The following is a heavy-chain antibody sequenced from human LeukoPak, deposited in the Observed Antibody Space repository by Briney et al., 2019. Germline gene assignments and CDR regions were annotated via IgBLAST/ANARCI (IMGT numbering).Heavy chain of an antibody. J-gene: IGHJ6*02. CDR2: ISSSSSTI. CDR3: ARDANDFWSGYYYYYYYYGMDV. V-gene: IGHV3-48*01. D-gene: IGHD3-3*01. CDR1: GFTFSSYS. Sequence: PGGSLRLSCAASGFTFSSYSMTWVRQAPGKGLEWVSYISSSSSTIYYADSVKGRFTISRDNAKNSLYLQMNSLRAEDTAVYYCARDANDFWSGYYYYYYYYGMDVWGQGTTVTVSS.